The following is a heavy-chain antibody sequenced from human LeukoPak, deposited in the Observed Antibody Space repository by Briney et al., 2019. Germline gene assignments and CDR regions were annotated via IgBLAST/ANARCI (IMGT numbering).Heavy chain of an antibody. CDR2: ISSSSSYI. D-gene: IGHD5-12*01. J-gene: IGHJ4*02. CDR3: ARDMHTPIVATPVDY. V-gene: IGHV3-21*01. Sequence: GGSLRLSCAASGFTFSSYSMNWVRQAPGKGLEWVSSISSSSSYIYYADSVKGRFTISRDNAKNSLYLQMNSLRAEDTTVYYCARDMHTPIVATPVDYWGQGTLVTVSS. CDR1: GFTFSSYS.